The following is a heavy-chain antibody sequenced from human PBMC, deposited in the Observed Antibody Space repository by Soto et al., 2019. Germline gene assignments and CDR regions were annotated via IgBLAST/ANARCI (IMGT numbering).Heavy chain of an antibody. J-gene: IGHJ5*02. CDR1: GSTLNTYT. V-gene: IGHV1-69*02. CDR3: MNHYASGTNDNYFDP. D-gene: IGHD3-10*01. CDR2: IIPALGIP. Sequence: QVQLVQSGPQVKKPGSSVKISCKASGSTLNTYTISRVRQAPRQGFEWMGRIIPALGIPNYAQKFQGRVTMTADKSTNTAYMELTSLRSDDTAIYYCMNHYASGTNDNYFDPWGQGTLVTVSS.